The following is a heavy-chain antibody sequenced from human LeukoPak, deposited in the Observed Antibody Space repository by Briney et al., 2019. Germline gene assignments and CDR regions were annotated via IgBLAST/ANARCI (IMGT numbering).Heavy chain of an antibody. Sequence: PGGSLRLSCAASGFTLSSYGMHWVRQAPGKGLEWVAVISYDGSNKYYADSVKGRFTISRDNSKNTLYLQMNSLRAEDTAVYYCTGYSSSWIRGAIDYWGQGTLVTVSS. CDR2: ISYDGSNK. CDR1: GFTLSSYG. V-gene: IGHV3-30*03. CDR3: TGYSSSWIRGAIDY. D-gene: IGHD6-13*01. J-gene: IGHJ4*02.